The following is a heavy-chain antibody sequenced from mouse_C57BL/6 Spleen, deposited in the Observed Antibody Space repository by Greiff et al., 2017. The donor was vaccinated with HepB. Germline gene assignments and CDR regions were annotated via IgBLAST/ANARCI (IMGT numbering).Heavy chain of an antibody. Sequence: QVQLQQSAAELVRSGSSLTLSCKASGYTCTDYEMHWVKQTPVHGLEWIGAIDPETGGTAYNQKFKGKAILTADKSSSTAYMELRSLTSEDSAVYHCTSSGRARYWGEVTTPTNSS. V-gene: IGHV1-15*01. CDR1: GYTCTDYE. CDR3: TSSGRARY. CDR2: IDPETGGT. D-gene: IGHD3-1*01. J-gene: IGHJ2*01.